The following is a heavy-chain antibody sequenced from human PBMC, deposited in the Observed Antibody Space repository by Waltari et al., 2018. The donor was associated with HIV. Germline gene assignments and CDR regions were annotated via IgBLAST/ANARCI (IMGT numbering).Heavy chain of an antibody. CDR2: IKSKAHGGTT. CDR1: GFTFVAYA. Sequence: EVQLVESGGGLVQPGRSLRLSCADSGFTFVAYAMTWFRRAPGKGLEWVGFIKSKAHGGTTEYAASVKGRFTISRDDSKSIAYLQMNSLKTEDTAVYYCTRELWWVAAAGGRWFDPWGQGTLVTVSS. J-gene: IGHJ5*02. V-gene: IGHV3-49*03. CDR3: TRELWWVAAAGGRWFDP. D-gene: IGHD2-21*01.